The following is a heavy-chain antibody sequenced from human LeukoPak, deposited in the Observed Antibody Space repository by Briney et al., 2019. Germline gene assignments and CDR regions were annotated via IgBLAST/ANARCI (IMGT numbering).Heavy chain of an antibody. Sequence: GGSLRLSCAASGFTFSSYSMNWVRQAPGKGLEWVSSISSSSSYIYYADSVKGRFTISRDNAKNSLYLQMSSLRAEDTAVYYCARVNDFSYYYYMDVWGKGTTVTVSS. D-gene: IGHD2-21*02. CDR2: ISSSSSYI. V-gene: IGHV3-21*01. CDR3: ARVNDFSYYYYMDV. J-gene: IGHJ6*03. CDR1: GFTFSSYS.